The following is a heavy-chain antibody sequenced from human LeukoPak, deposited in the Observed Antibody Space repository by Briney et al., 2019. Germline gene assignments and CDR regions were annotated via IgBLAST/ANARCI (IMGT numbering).Heavy chain of an antibody. J-gene: IGHJ4*02. CDR2: ISYDGSNK. Sequence: PGGSLRLSCAASGFTFSSYAMHWVRQAPGKGLEWVAVISYDGSNKYYADSVKGRFTISRDNSKNTLYLQMNSLRAEDTAVYYCARQPITRRDGYLDYWGQGTLVTVSS. CDR1: GFTFSSYA. D-gene: IGHD5-24*01. CDR3: ARQPITRRDGYLDY. V-gene: IGHV3-30*04.